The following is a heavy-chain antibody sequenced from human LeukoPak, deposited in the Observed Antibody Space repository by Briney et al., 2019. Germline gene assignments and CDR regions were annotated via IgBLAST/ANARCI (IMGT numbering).Heavy chain of an antibody. CDR2: ISYDGSNK. J-gene: IGHJ4*02. CDR3: ASTYYGSGSYWGRFDY. V-gene: IGHV3-30-3*01. Sequence: TGGSLRLSCAASGYTFSSYAMHWVRQAPGKGLEWVAVISYDGSNKYYADSVKGRFTISRDNSKNTLYLQMNSLRAEDTAVYYCASTYYGSGSYWGRFDYWGQGTLVTVSS. CDR1: GYTFSSYA. D-gene: IGHD3-10*01.